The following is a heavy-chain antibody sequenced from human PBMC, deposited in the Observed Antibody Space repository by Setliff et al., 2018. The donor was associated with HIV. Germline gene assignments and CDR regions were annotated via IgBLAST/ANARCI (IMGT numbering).Heavy chain of an antibody. V-gene: IGHV4-38-2*02. CDR2: IYHSGST. J-gene: IGHJ3*02. Sequence: SETLSLTCTVSGYSISSGYYWGWIRQPPGKGLEWIGSIYHSGSTYDSPSLKSRVTISVDTSKNQFSLKLTSVSAADTAVYYCARDRIEVLVDGPHDVFDIWGRGTMVTVSS. CDR1: GYSISSGYY. CDR3: ARDRIEVLVDGPHDVFDI. D-gene: IGHD2-2*01.